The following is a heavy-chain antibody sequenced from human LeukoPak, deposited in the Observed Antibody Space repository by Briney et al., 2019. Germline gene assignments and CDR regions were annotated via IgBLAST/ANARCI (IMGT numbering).Heavy chain of an antibody. Sequence: GGSLRLSCAASGFTFSSYSMNWVRQAPGKGLEWVSSISSSSSYIYYADSVKGRFTISRDNAKNSLYLQMNSLRAEGSAVYYCARYCTFRTCSGTKFDSWGQGTLVTVSS. CDR1: GFTFSSYS. CDR3: ARYCTFRTCSGTKFDS. V-gene: IGHV3-21*01. CDR2: ISSSSSYI. D-gene: IGHD1-1*01. J-gene: IGHJ4*02.